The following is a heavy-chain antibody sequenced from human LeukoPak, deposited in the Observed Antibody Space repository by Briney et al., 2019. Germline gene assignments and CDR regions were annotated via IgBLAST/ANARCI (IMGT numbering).Heavy chain of an antibody. CDR1: GGSISSSSYY. CDR2: TYYSGST. Sequence: SETLSLTCTVSGGSISSSSYYWGWIRQPPGKGLEWIGSTYYSGSTYYNWSLKSRVTISVDTSKNQFSLKLSSVTAADTAVYYCARDYDIGYAGYWGQGTLVTVSS. D-gene: IGHD5-12*01. CDR3: ARDYDIGYAGY. J-gene: IGHJ4*02. V-gene: IGHV4-39*02.